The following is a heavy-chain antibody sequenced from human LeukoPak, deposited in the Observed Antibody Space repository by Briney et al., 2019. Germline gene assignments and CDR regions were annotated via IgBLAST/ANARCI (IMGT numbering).Heavy chain of an antibody. V-gene: IGHV3-30*02. J-gene: IGHJ4*02. CDR1: GFTFGSYA. D-gene: IGHD1-26*01. Sequence: PGGSLRLSCAASGFTFGSYAMHWVRQAPGKGLEWVAFIRYDGSNKYYADSVKGRFTISRDNSKNTLYLQMNSLRAGDTAVYYCAKGGRGGSLYEELIYWGQGTLVTVSS. CDR2: IRYDGSNK. CDR3: AKGGRGGSLYEELIY.